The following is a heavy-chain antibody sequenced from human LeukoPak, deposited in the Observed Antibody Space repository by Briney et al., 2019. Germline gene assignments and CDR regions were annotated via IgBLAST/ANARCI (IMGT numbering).Heavy chain of an antibody. V-gene: IGHV4-59*11. Sequence: SETLSLTCTVSGGSISSHYWSWIRQPPGRGLEWIGYIYYSGSTNYNPSLKSRVTISVDTSKNQFSLKLSSVTAADTAVYYCARVERVGSSWYVGWFDPWGQGTLVTVPS. CDR1: GGSISSHY. CDR2: IYYSGST. J-gene: IGHJ5*02. CDR3: ARVERVGSSWYVGWFDP. D-gene: IGHD6-13*01.